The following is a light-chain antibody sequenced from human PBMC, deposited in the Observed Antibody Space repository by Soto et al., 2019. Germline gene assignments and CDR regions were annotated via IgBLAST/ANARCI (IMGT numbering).Light chain of an antibody. J-gene: IGKJ5*01. CDR1: QSVSSSY. CDR2: GAS. CDR3: QQYGCSHPIT. V-gene: IGKV3-20*01. Sequence: IVLTQSPGTLSLSPGERTTLSCRASQSVSSSYLDRYQQKPGQAPRLLIYGASSKATGIPDIFSGSGSVTDFTLTISRLEPDVFAVYYCQQYGCSHPITFGHATQLEIK.